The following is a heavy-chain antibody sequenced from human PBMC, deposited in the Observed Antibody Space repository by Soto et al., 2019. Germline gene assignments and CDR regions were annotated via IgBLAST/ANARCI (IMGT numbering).Heavy chain of an antibody. J-gene: IGHJ4*02. D-gene: IGHD1-26*01. V-gene: IGHV3-23*01. CDR3: AKEVGATFLGRINY. CDR2: IRGSGDNT. CDR1: GFTFSDFA. Sequence: VQLLESGGGLVQPGGSLRLSCAASGFTFSDFAMSWVRQPPGKGLEWVSGIRGSGDNTYYAASVKGRFTISRDNSKNTLYLQMNSLRAEDTAVYYCAKEVGATFLGRINYWGQGTLVTVSS.